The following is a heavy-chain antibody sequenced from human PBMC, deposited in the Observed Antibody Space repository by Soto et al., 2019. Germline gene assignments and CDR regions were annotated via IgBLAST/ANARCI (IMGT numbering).Heavy chain of an antibody. CDR3: ARSYSNYNYYFDY. D-gene: IGHD4-4*01. CDR1: GGSISSGGYY. Sequence: SETLSLTCTVSGGSISSGGYYWSWIRQHPGKGLEWIGYIYHSGSTYYNPSLKSRVTISVDTSKNQFSLKLSSVTAADTAVYYCARSYSNYNYYFDYWGQGTLVTVSS. J-gene: IGHJ4*02. CDR2: IYHSGST. V-gene: IGHV4-31*03.